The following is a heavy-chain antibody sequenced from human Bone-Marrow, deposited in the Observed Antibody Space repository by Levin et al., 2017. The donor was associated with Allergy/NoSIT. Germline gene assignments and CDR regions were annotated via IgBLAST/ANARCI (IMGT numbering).Heavy chain of an antibody. D-gene: IGHD4-17*01. CDR2: VSYRGST. CDR1: GGSISSAGYH. CDR3: ARLDGYSVDY. Sequence: SETLSLTCTVSGGSISSAGYHWTWIRQYPGKGLEWIVYVSYRGSTYFTPSLKCRLAMSIDTSEQHFSLNLTSVSAADTAIYHCARLDGYSVDYRGQAAPATVST. J-gene: IGHJ4*02. V-gene: IGHV4-31*03.